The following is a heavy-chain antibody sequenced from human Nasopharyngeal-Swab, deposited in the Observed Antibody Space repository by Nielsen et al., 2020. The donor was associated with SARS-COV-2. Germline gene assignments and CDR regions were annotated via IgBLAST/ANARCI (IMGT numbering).Heavy chain of an antibody. J-gene: IGHJ6*02. D-gene: IGHD2-2*01. V-gene: IGHV4-30-4*01. CDR3: ARDAAGYCSSTSCYAGTDMDV. CDR2: IYYSGST. Sequence: WTRQPPGKGLEWIGYIYYSGSTYYNPSLKSRVTISVDTSKNQFSLKLSSVIAADTAVYYCARDAAGYCSSTSCYAGTDMDVWGQGTTVTVSS.